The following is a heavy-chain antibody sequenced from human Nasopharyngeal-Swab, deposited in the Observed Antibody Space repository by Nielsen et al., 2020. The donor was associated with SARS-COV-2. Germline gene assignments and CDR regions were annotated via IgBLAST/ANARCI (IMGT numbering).Heavy chain of an antibody. D-gene: IGHD6-19*01. CDR3: AKLDSSGWLLFDY. Sequence: WIRQPPGKGLEWVSAISGSGGSTYYADSVKGRFTISRDNSKNTLYLQMNSLRAEDTAVYYCAKLDSSGWLLFDYWAREPWSPSPQ. J-gene: IGHJ4*02. V-gene: IGHV3-23*01. CDR2: ISGSGGST.